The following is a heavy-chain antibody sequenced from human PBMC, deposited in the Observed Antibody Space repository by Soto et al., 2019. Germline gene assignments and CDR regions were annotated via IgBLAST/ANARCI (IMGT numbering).Heavy chain of an antibody. CDR3: ALRSMAVVPEY. V-gene: IGHV4-59*01. CDR2: LYYGRSG. CDR1: GDSISSYY. J-gene: IGHJ4*02. Sequence: QVQLQESGPGLVKPSENLSLTCAVSGDSISSYYCLWIRQPPGKGLESIGYLYYGRSGNCNPSHQSRVTLSVYTSTNQCPLTLSSMTAADTAVYYCALRSMAVVPEYWGQGTLVTVSS. D-gene: IGHD3-22*01.